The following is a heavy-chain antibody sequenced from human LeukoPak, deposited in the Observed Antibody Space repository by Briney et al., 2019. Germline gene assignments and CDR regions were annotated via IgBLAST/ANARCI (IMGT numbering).Heavy chain of an antibody. J-gene: IGHJ5*02. CDR3: ARGSRYYGSGSFHSTFDP. V-gene: IGHV4-30-4*08. Sequence: SETLSLTCTVSGGSISSGDYYWSWIRQPPGKGLEWIGYIYYSGSTYYNPSFKSRVTISVDTSKNQFSLKLSSVTAADTAVYYCARGSRYYGSGSFHSTFDPWGQGTLVTVSS. D-gene: IGHD3-10*01. CDR2: IYYSGST. CDR1: GGSISSGDYY.